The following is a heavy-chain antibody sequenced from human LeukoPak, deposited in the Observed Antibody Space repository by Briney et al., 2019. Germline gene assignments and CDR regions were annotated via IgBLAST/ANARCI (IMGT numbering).Heavy chain of an antibody. D-gene: IGHD3-22*01. J-gene: IGHJ4*02. CDR3: ARHSITMIVAFDY. CDR1: GYSFTSYW. CDR2: IYPGDSGT. V-gene: IGHV5-51*01. Sequence: GESLKISCKGSGYSFTSYWIGWVRQMPGKGLEWMGIIYPGDSGTRYSPSFQGQVTISADKSISTAYLQWSSLKASDTAMYYCARHSITMIVAFDYWGQGTLVTVSS.